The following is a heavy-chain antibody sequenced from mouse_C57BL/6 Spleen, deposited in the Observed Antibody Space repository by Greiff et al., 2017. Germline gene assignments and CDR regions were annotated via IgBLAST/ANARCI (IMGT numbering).Heavy chain of an antibody. CDR2: ISDGGSYT. CDR1: GFTFSSYA. CDR3: ARVITTVKGWYFDV. Sequence: EVQGVESGGGLVKPGGSLKLSCAASGFTFSSYAMSWVRQTPEKRLEWVATISDGGSYTYSPDTVKGRFTISRDNAKNNLYLQMSHLKSEDTAMYYCARVITTVKGWYFDVWGTGTTVTVAS. D-gene: IGHD1-1*01. J-gene: IGHJ1*03. V-gene: IGHV5-4*01.